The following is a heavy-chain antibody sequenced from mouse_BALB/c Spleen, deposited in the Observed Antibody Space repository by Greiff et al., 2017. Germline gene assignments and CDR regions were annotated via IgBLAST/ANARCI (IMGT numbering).Heavy chain of an antibody. CDR3: ARCYYYAMDY. V-gene: IGHV3-2*02. CDR1: GYSITSDYA. J-gene: IGHJ4*01. CDR2: ISYSGST. Sequence: VQLKESGPGLVKPSQSLSLTCTVTGYSITSDYAWNWIRQFPGNKLEWMGYISYSGSTSYNPSLKSRISITRDTSKNQFFLQLNSVTTEDTATYYCARCYYYAMDYWGQGTSVTVSS. D-gene: IGHD2-12*01.